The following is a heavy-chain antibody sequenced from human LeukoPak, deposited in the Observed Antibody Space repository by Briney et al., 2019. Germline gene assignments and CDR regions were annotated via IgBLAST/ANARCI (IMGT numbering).Heavy chain of an antibody. D-gene: IGHD3-3*01. CDR2: IKQDGSEK. V-gene: IGHV3-7*01. J-gene: IGHJ4*02. Sequence: PGGSLRLSCAASGFTFSSYWMCWVRQAQRKGQGWVANIKQDGSEKYYVDSVKGRFTISRDNAKNSLYLQMNSLRAEDTAVYYCASYDFWSGYFFWGQGTLVTVSS. CDR1: GFTFSSYW. CDR3: ASYDFWSGYFF.